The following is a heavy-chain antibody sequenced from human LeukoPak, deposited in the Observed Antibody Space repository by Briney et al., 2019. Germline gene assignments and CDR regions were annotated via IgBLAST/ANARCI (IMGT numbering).Heavy chain of an antibody. CDR1: GGSFSGYY. CDR3: ASEGEQQLAYYFDY. V-gene: IGHV4-34*01. J-gene: IGHJ4*02. Sequence: PSETLSLTCAVYGGSFSGYYWSWIRQPPGKGLEWIGEINHSGSTNYNPSLKSRVTISVDTSKNQFSLKLSSVTAADTAVYYCASEGEQQLAYYFDYWGQGTLVTVSS. CDR2: INHSGST. D-gene: IGHD6-13*01.